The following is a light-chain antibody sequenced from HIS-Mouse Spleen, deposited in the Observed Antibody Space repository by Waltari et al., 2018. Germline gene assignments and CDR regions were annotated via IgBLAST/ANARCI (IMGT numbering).Light chain of an antibody. Sequence: QSALTQPASVSGSPGQSITISCPGTSRAVGSYNSVSWYQQHPGKAPKLMIYEGSKRPSGVSNRFSGSKSGNTASLTISGLQAEDEADYYCCSYAGSSTWVFGGGTKLTVL. V-gene: IGLV2-23*01. CDR3: CSYAGSSTWV. J-gene: IGLJ3*02. CDR1: SRAVGSYNS. CDR2: EGS.